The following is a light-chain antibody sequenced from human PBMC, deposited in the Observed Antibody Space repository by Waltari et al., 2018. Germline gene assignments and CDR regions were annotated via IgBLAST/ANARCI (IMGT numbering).Light chain of an antibody. J-gene: IGLJ2*01. CDR1: TWGDKY. CDR2: QDN. V-gene: IGLV3-1*01. Sequence: SFHLTQTPSVSVSPGETAIITCYGETWGDKYVSWYQHKPGQSPVLLLYQDNMRPAGIPERLSGSNSGNTATLTISGTQALDEADYYCQACHTSTFVLFGGGTKLTVL. CDR3: QACHTSTFVL.